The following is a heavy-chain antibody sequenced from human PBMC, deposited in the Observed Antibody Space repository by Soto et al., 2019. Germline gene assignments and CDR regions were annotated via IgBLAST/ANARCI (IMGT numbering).Heavy chain of an antibody. Sequence: QVQLVESGGGVVQPGRSLRLSCAASGFTFSTYGMHWVRQAPGKGLEWVAVISYDGNNKYYADSVKGRFTISRDNSKNTLYLQMSILRAEDTAVYYCAKSVYNWNDGFFDYWGQGTLVTVSS. CDR2: ISYDGNNK. CDR1: GFTFSTYG. CDR3: AKSVYNWNDGFFDY. V-gene: IGHV3-30*18. D-gene: IGHD1-1*01. J-gene: IGHJ4*02.